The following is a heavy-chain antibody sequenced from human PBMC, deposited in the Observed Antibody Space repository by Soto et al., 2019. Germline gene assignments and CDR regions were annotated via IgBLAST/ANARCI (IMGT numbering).Heavy chain of an antibody. CDR3: GHWGVTVVSGGRGPTFEI. CDR2: IYWDDDK. J-gene: IGHJ3*02. D-gene: IGHD3-10*01. V-gene: IGHV2-5*02. Sequence: QITLRASCPTLVKPTQTLTLTCTLSGFSVSSNGVGVGLVRQPPREALEWLGLIYWDDDKRYSPSLKSRLTVTKETSKNQVVLTMTNMDPVDTATYYCGHWGVTVVSGGRGPTFEIWGQGTTVTVSS. CDR1: GFSVSSNGVG.